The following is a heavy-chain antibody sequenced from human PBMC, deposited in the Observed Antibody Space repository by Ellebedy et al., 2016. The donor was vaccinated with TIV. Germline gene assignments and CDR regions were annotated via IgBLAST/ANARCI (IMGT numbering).Heavy chain of an antibody. CDR3: ARDFQGIAAAGTNFGY. CDR2: ISYDGSNK. Sequence: PGGSLRLSCAASGFTFSSYAMHWVRQAPGKGLEWVAVISYDGSNKYYADSVKGRFTISRDNSKNTLYLQMNSLRAEDTAVYYCARDFQGIAAAGTNFGYWGQGTLVTVSS. V-gene: IGHV3-30-3*01. J-gene: IGHJ4*02. D-gene: IGHD6-13*01. CDR1: GFTFSSYA.